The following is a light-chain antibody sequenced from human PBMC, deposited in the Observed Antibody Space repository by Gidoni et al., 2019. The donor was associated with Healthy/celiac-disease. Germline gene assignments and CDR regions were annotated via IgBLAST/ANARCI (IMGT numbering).Light chain of an antibody. CDR2: GAS. CDR1: QRVISN. V-gene: IGKV3-15*01. CDR3: QQYNNWPPEIT. J-gene: IGKJ5*01. Sequence: EKVMTQSPATLSVSPGERATLCCRARQRVISNLAWYQQKPGQAPRLLIYGASTRATGIPARFSVSVSGTEFTLTISILQSEDFAVYYCQQYNNWPPEITFGQGTRVEIK.